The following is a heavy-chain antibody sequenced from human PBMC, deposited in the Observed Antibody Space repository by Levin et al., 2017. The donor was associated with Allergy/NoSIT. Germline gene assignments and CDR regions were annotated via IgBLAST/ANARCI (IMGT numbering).Heavy chain of an antibody. D-gene: IGHD2-2*01. J-gene: IGHJ3*01. CDR2: IGTSGYI. CDR3: ARDDCSSSSCYSKDVFDL. Sequence: GGSLRLSCVASGFTFSSYEMNWVRQAPGKGLEWVSYIGTSGYIHYADSVKGRFTISRDNAKNSLYLQMNSLRAEDTAVYYCARDDCSSSSCYSKDVFDLWGQGTMVIVSS. CDR1: GFTFSSYE. V-gene: IGHV3-48*03.